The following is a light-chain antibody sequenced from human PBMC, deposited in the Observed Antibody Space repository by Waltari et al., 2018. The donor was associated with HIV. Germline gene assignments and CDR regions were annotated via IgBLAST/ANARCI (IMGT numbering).Light chain of an antibody. CDR3: FSYATGSYWV. CDR2: AVT. CDR1: SLDVGGYNF. V-gene: IGLV2-11*01. Sequence: QSALTQPRSVSGSPGQSVTISCTGTSLDVGGYNFVSWYQQHPGKAPKLMIYAVTKRPSGVPDRFSGSKSGNTASLTISGLQAEDEADYYCFSYATGSYWVFGGGTKLTAL. J-gene: IGLJ3*02.